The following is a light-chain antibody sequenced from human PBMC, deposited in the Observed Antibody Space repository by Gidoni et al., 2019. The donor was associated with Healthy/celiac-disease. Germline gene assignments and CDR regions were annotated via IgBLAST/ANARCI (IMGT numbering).Light chain of an antibody. V-gene: IGKV1-39*01. CDR2: AAS. Sequence: DIQMTQSPSSLSASVGDRVTITCRASQSISSYLNWYQQKPGKAPKLLIYAASSLQSGVPSRFSGSGSGTDFTLTNSSLQPGDFATYYCQQSYSTPPTFGQGAKLEIK. J-gene: IGKJ2*01. CDR3: QQSYSTPPT. CDR1: QSISSY.